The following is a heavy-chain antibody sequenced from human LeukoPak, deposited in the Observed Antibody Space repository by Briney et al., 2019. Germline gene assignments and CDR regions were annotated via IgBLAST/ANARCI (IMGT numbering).Heavy chain of an antibody. Sequence: AETLSLTCTLSGGSISSYYWSEIRQPPGKGREWRGYIYYSGSTNYNPSLKSRVTISVDASKNQLSLKLSSVTAADTAVYYCARLQFELRRCGESPQWFDPWGQGTLVTVSS. J-gene: IGHJ5*02. V-gene: IGHV4-59*01. CDR3: ARLQFELRRCGESPQWFDP. CDR1: GGSISSYY. D-gene: IGHD3-10*01. CDR2: IYYSGST.